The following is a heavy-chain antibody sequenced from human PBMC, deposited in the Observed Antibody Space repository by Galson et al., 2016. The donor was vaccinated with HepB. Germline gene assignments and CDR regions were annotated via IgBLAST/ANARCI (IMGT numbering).Heavy chain of an antibody. CDR1: GLIFSNHA. CDR3: AKGGPGIAVPADL. Sequence: LRLSCAASGLIFSNHAMHWVRQAPGQGLEWVAVTSHDGSNEYYADSVKGRFAISRDNPMNALYLQMNSLTAGDTAVYYCAKGGPGIAVPADLWGQGILVTVSS. J-gene: IGHJ5*02. CDR2: TSHDGSNE. D-gene: IGHD6-19*01. V-gene: IGHV3-30*18.